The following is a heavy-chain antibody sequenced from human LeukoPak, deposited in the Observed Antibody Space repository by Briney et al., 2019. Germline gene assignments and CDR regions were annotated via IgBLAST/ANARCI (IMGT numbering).Heavy chain of an antibody. J-gene: IGHJ4*02. Sequence: PGGSLRLSCTVSGFTVSSNSMSWVRQAPGKGLEWVSFIYSDNTHYSDSVKGRFTISRDNTKNSLYLQMNSLRAEDTAIYSCARRGSLARAFFDYWGQGTLVTVSS. D-gene: IGHD3-16*01. V-gene: IGHV3-53*01. CDR1: GFTVSSNS. CDR2: IYSDNT. CDR3: ARRGSLARAFFDY.